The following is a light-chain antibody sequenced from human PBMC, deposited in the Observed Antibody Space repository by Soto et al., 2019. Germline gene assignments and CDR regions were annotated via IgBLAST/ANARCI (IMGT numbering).Light chain of an antibody. J-gene: IGKJ5*01. CDR1: QSVNSN. Sequence: RQAAEALTFSPSENPTITYRASQSVNSNLAWYQQKPGQAPRLLIYGASSRATGIPARFSVSGSGTEFALSMRCRESEGSAVSYCEEYGRAAVTIGDGTRLEIK. V-gene: IGKV3-20*01. CDR2: GAS. CDR3: EEYGRAAVT.